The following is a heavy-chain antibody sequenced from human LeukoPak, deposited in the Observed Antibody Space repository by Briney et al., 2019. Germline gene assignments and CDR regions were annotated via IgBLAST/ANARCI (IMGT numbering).Heavy chain of an antibody. D-gene: IGHD3-3*01. CDR2: IYYSGDT. CDR3: ARRRGDFWSDYYAFDY. J-gene: IGHJ4*02. Sequence: NPSETLSLTCTVSGGSISNSYWSWIRRPPGKGLEWIGYIYYSGDTNYNPSLTSRVTISLEKSKNQFSLKLSSVTAADTAVYYCARRRGDFWSDYYAFDYWGRGTLVTISS. CDR1: GGSISNSY. V-gene: IGHV4-59*08.